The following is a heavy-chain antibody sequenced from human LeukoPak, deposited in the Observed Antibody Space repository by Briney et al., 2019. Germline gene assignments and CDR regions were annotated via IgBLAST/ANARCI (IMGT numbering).Heavy chain of an antibody. D-gene: IGHD4-23*01. CDR1: GFTFSSYW. V-gene: IGHV3-74*01. Sequence: PGGSLRLSCAGSGFTFSSYWMHWVRQVPGKGLVWVSRINTDGRTTNYADPVKGRFTISRDNAKNTLYLQMNSLRAEDTAVYYCAREDGGNSDHFDYWGQGTLVTVSS. J-gene: IGHJ4*02. CDR2: INTDGRTT. CDR3: AREDGGNSDHFDY.